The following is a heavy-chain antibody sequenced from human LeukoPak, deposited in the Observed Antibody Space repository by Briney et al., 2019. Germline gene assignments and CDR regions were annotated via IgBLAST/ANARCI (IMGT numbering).Heavy chain of an antibody. D-gene: IGHD3-10*01. Sequence: PSETLSLPCTVSGGSISSFHWSWIRQPPGKGLEWIGYISYSGSTNYNPSLKSRVTISVDTSKNQFSLNLRSVTAADTAVYYCARHLDYYGSGSYERWGQGTQVTVSS. CDR3: ARHLDYYGSGSYER. V-gene: IGHV4-59*08. CDR2: ISYSGST. J-gene: IGHJ4*02. CDR1: GGSISSFH.